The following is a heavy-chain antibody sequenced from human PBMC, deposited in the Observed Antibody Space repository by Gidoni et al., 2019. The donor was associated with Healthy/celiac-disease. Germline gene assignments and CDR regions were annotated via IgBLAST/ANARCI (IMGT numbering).Heavy chain of an antibody. CDR1: GFPFSSYA. V-gene: IGHV3-23*01. Sequence: EVQLLESGGVLVQPGGSLRLSCAASGFPFSSYAMSWVRQAPGKGLEWVSAISGSGGSTYDADSVKGRFTISRDNSKNTLYLQMNSLRAEDTAVYYCATGDSSGYYWTIDYWGQGTLVTVSS. D-gene: IGHD3-22*01. J-gene: IGHJ4*02. CDR3: ATGDSSGYYWTIDY. CDR2: ISGSGGST.